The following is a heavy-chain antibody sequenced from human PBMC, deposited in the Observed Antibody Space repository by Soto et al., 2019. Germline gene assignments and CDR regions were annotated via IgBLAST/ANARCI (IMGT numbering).Heavy chain of an antibody. J-gene: IGHJ6*02. CDR2: ISAYNGNT. D-gene: IGHD3-3*01. CDR1: GYTFTSYG. CDR3: ARDGKYDFWSGYPRYYYYGMDV. Sequence: VASVKVSCKASGYTFTSYGISWVRQAPGQGLEWMGWISAYNGNTNYAQKLQGRVTMTTDTSTSTAYMELRSLRSDDTAVYYCARDGKYDFWSGYPRYYYYGMDVWGQGTTVTVSS. V-gene: IGHV1-18*01.